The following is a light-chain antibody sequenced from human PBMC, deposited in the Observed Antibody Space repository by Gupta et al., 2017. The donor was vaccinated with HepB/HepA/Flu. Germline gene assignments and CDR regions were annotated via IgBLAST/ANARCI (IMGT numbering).Light chain of an antibody. V-gene: IGKV1-39*01. CDR1: QSISAY. Sequence: DIQMTQSPSSLSASVGDRVTITCRASQSISAYLNWYQQKSGRDPRLLIYGASNLQTGVPSRFSGSGSGTDFTLNISNLQPEDVATFYCQQSYIIPYTFGPGTKVEI. J-gene: IGKJ2*01. CDR3: QQSYIIPYT. CDR2: GAS.